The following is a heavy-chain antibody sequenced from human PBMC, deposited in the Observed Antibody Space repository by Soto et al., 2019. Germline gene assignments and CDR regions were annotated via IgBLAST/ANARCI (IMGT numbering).Heavy chain of an antibody. V-gene: IGHV3-23*01. CDR1: GFSLGPYG. Sequence: LGGSLRLSCAVSGFSLGPYGVTWVRQTPEKGLEWVTGFSGGSGAIFYADSVRGRFTISRDSSTAYLQMNNLRPEDTAVYFCARWNGFGDSWGQGSLVTVSS. D-gene: IGHD1-1*01. CDR2: FSGGSGAI. CDR3: ARWNGFGDS. J-gene: IGHJ4*02.